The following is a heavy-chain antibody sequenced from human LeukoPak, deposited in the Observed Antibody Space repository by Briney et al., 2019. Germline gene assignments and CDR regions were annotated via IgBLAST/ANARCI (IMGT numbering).Heavy chain of an antibody. V-gene: IGHV1-18*01. J-gene: IGHJ4*02. Sequence: ASVKVSCKASGYTFTSYGISWVRQAPGQGLEWMGWISAYNGNTNYAQKLQGRVAMTADTSTSTAYMDLRSLSSDDTAVYYCARDGSSSWYAYWGQGTLVTVSS. CDR1: GYTFTSYG. CDR3: ARDGSSSWYAY. D-gene: IGHD6-13*01. CDR2: ISAYNGNT.